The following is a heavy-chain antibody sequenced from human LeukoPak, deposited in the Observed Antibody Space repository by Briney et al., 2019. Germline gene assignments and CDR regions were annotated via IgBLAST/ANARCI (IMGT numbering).Heavy chain of an antibody. D-gene: IGHD3-22*01. CDR3: AKRGVVIRVILVGFHKEAYYFDS. CDR1: GITLSNYG. CDR2: ISGSGGGT. V-gene: IGHV3-23*01. Sequence: GGSLRLSCAVSGITLSNYGMSWVRRAPGKGLEWVAGISGSGGGTKYADYVKGRFTISRDNSKNTLHLQMNSLRAEDTAVYFCAKRGVVIRVILVGFHKEAYYFDSWGQGALVTVSS. J-gene: IGHJ4*02.